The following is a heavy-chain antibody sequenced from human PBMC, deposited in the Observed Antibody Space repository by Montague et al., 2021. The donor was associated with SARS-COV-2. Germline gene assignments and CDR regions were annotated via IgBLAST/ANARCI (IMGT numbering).Heavy chain of an antibody. Sequence: SETLSLTCTVSGGSISGYYWSWIRQPPGKGLEWIGYIYYSGSTKYNPFLESRVTASVDRSKNQVSLKLSSVAPADTAVYYCARLLRSCSNGVCRTYYYYAIGVWGQGTTVTVSS. D-gene: IGHD2-8*01. CDR2: IYYSGST. J-gene: IGHJ6*01. V-gene: IGHV4-59*01. CDR3: ARLLRSCSNGVCRTYYYYAIGV. CDR1: GGSISGYY.